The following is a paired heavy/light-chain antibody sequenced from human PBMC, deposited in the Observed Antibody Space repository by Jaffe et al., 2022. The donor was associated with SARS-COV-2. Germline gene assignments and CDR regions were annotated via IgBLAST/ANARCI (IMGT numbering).Light chain of an antibody. CDR2: DDS. V-gene: IGLV3-21*02. CDR1: NIGSKS. Sequence: SYVLTQPPSVSVAPGQTARITCGGNNIGSKSVHWYQQKPGQAPVLVVYDDSDRPSGIPERFSGSNSGNTATLTISRVEAGDEADYYCQVWDSSSDPWVFGGGTKLTVL. J-gene: IGLJ3*02. CDR3: QVWDSSSDPWV.
Heavy chain of an antibody. V-gene: IGHV1-18*01. Sequence: QVQLVQSGAEVKKPGASVKVSCKASGYTFTSYGISWVRQAPGQGLEWMGWISAYNGNTNYAQKLQGRVTMTTDTSTSTAYMELRSLRSDDTAVYYCARASPQDTAMVTRIWYYFDYWGQGTLVTVSS. CDR2: ISAYNGNT. CDR3: ARASPQDTAMVTRIWYYFDY. J-gene: IGHJ4*02. D-gene: IGHD5-18*01. CDR1: GYTFTSYG.